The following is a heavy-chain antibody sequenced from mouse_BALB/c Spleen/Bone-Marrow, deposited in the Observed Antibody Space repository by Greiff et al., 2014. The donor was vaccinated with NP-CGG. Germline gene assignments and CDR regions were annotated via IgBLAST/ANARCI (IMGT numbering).Heavy chain of an antibody. J-gene: IGHJ4*01. V-gene: IGHV1-67*01. D-gene: IGHD2-14*01. Sequence: QVQLQQPGPELVRPGVSVKISCKGSGYTFTDYGMHWVKQSHAKSLEWIGLISLYSGNTNYNQKFKDKATMTVDKSSSTAYMELARLTSEDSAIYYCARGDYRYDGTMDYWGQGTSVTVSS. CDR2: ISLYSGNT. CDR3: ARGDYRYDGTMDY. CDR1: GYTFTDYG.